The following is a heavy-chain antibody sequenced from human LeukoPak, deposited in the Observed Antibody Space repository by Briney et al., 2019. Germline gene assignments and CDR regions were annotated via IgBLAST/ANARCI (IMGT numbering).Heavy chain of an antibody. CDR1: GYTLTELS. V-gene: IGHV1-69*13. J-gene: IGHJ2*01. Sequence: SVKVSCKVSGYTLTELSMHWVRQVPGKGLEWMGGIIPIFGTANYAQKFQGRVTITADESTSTAYMELSSLRSEDTAVYYCARDLVVGAYFDLWGRGTLVTVSS. CDR2: IIPIFGTA. D-gene: IGHD1-26*01. CDR3: ARDLVVGAYFDL.